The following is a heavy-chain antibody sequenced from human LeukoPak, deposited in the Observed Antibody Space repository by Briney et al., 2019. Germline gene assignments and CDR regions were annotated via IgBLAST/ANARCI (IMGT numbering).Heavy chain of an antibody. CDR3: ARVGGDYSDAFDI. Sequence: SETLSLTCTVSGVSISSYYWSWLRQPPGKGLEWIGYIYYSGSTNYNPSLKSRVTISVDTSKNQFSLKLSSVTAADTAVYYCARVGGDYSDAFDIWGQGTMVTVSS. D-gene: IGHD4-17*01. CDR1: GVSISSYY. CDR2: IYYSGST. V-gene: IGHV4-59*01. J-gene: IGHJ3*02.